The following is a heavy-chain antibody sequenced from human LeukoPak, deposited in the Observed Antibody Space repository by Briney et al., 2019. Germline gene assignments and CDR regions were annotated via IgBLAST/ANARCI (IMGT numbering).Heavy chain of an antibody. J-gene: IGHJ5*02. CDR1: GYTFTSYG. Sequence: ASVKVSCKASGYTFTSYGISWVRQAPGQGLERMGWISAYNGNTNYAQKLQGRVTMTTDTSTSTAYMELRSLRSDDTAVYYCARAYYIAVAGSWFDPWGQGTLVTVSS. D-gene: IGHD6-19*01. CDR2: ISAYNGNT. CDR3: ARAYYIAVAGSWFDP. V-gene: IGHV1-18*01.